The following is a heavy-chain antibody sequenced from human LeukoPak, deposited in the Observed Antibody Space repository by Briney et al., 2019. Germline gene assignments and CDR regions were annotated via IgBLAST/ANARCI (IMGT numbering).Heavy chain of an antibody. CDR1: GFSFSSYE. CDR3: ARDVDYGSGTYFYAHDH. Sequence: PGGSLRLSCAASGFSFSSYEMNWVRQAPGKGLEWVSFISPGAVAIYYADSVKGRFTTSRDNAKNSLYLQMNSLRAEDSAVYYCARDVDYGSGTYFYAHDHWGHGILVTVSS. CDR2: ISPGAVAI. V-gene: IGHV3-48*03. D-gene: IGHD3-10*01. J-gene: IGHJ4*01.